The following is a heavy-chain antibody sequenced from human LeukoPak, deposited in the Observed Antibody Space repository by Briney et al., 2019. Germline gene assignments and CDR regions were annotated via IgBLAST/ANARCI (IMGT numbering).Heavy chain of an antibody. CDR3: ARDRSLWFGEFPYYYGMDV. CDR2: IYSGGST. J-gene: IGHJ6*02. CDR1: GFTVSSNY. Sequence: PGGSLRLSCAASGFTVSSNYMSWVRQAPGKGLEWVSVIYSGGSTYYADSVKGRFTISRDNSKNTLYLQMNSLRAEDTAVYYCARDRSLWFGEFPYYYGMDVWGQGTTVTVSS. D-gene: IGHD3-10*01. V-gene: IGHV3-66*01.